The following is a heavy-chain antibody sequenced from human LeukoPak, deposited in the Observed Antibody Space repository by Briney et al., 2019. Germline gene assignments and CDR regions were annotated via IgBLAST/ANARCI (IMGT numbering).Heavy chain of an antibody. Sequence: GGSLRLSCAASGFTFSSYAMRWVRQAPGKGLEWVSAISGSGGSTYYADSVKGRFTISRDNSRDTLYLQMNSLRAEDTAVYYCAKGYYDYVWGSYYFDYWGQGTLVTVSS. CDR2: ISGSGGST. CDR3: AKGYYDYVWGSYYFDY. D-gene: IGHD3-16*01. CDR1: GFTFSSYA. V-gene: IGHV3-23*01. J-gene: IGHJ4*02.